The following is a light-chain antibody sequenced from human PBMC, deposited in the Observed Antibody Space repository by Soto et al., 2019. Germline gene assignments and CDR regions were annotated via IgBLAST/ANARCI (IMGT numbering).Light chain of an antibody. CDR2: DAS. Sequence: IVLTQSQATLSLSHGERATLSCRASQSVSSYLAWYQQKPGQAPRLLIYDASNRATGIPARFSGSGSGTDFTLTISSLEPEDFAVYYCQQRSNLPPITFGQGTRLEIK. J-gene: IGKJ5*01. CDR1: QSVSSY. V-gene: IGKV3-11*01. CDR3: QQRSNLPPIT.